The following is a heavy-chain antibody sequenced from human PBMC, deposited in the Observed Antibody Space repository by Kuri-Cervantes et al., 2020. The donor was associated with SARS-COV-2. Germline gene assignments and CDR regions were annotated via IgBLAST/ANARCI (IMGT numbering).Heavy chain of an antibody. Sequence: GESLKISCAASGFTFSSYWMHWVRQAPGKGLVWVSRINSDGSSTSYADSVKGRFTISRDNAKSTLYLQMNSLRAEDTAVYYCASLSNLEWLPPWGQGTLVAVSS. D-gene: IGHD3-3*01. J-gene: IGHJ5*02. CDR1: GFTFSSYW. CDR2: INSDGSST. V-gene: IGHV3-74*01. CDR3: ASLSNLEWLPP.